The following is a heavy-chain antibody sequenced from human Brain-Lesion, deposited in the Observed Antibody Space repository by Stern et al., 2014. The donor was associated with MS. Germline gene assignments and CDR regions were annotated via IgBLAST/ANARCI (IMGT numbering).Heavy chain of an antibody. CDR1: GGSISSGGYY. CDR3: ARGRVVPGFQYYATDV. Sequence: QVQLQESGPGLVKPSQTLSLSCTVSGGSISSGGYYWSWIRQPAGKGLVWIGRIFNSGSTSHNPSPKSRVTISIDTSKNQFSLRLNSMTAADTAVYYCARGRVVPGFQYYATDVWGQGTTVIVSS. D-gene: IGHD2-2*01. J-gene: IGHJ6*02. V-gene: IGHV4-61*02. CDR2: IFNSGST.